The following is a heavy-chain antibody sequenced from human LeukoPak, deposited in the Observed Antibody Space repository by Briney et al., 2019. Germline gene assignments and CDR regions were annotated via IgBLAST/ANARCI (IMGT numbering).Heavy chain of an antibody. Sequence: GGSLRLSCAASGFTVSSNYMSWVRQAPGKGLEWVSVIYSGGSTYYADSVKGRFTISRDNSKNTLYLQMNSLRAEDTAVYYCARGGISSYGDYYFDYWGQGTLVTVSS. V-gene: IGHV3-53*01. CDR2: IYSGGST. J-gene: IGHJ4*02. D-gene: IGHD4-17*01. CDR1: GFTVSSNY. CDR3: ARGGISSYGDYYFDY.